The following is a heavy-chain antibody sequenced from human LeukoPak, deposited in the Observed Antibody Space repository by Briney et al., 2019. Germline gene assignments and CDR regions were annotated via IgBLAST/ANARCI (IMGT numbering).Heavy chain of an antibody. V-gene: IGHV4-4*09. CDR2: IYARGST. J-gene: IGHJ6*03. CDR1: GESRPNDD. D-gene: IGHD6-13*01. Sequence: SETLSLTRTVSGESRPNDDWSWIRQAPRKGLEWIGKIYARGSTNYSPSLRSRVTKSIDTSKNHFSLRLTSGTAADAAVYCCARWAEYQQPFPYYCMDVWGKGTTVTVSS. CDR3: ARWAEYQQPFPYYCMDV.